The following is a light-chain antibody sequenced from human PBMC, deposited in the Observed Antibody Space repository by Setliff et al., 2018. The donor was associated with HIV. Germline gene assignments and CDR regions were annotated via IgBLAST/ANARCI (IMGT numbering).Light chain of an antibody. CDR1: SSDVGSYNR. Sequence: QSALTQPPSVSGSPGQSVTISCTGTSSDVGSYNRVSWYQQPPGTAPKLMIYEVNKRPSGVPDRFSGSKSGNTASLTISGLQAEDEADYYRSSYTSISTYVFGTGTKVTVL. V-gene: IGLV2-18*02. CDR2: EVN. CDR3: SSYTSISTYV. J-gene: IGLJ1*01.